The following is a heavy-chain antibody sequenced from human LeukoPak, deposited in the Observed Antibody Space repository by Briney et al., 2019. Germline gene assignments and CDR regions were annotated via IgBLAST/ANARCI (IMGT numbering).Heavy chain of an antibody. V-gene: IGHV3-11*04. CDR3: ARGLRFLEWLDAFDI. D-gene: IGHD3-3*01. CDR2: ISSSGSTI. CDR1: GFTFSDYY. J-gene: IGHJ3*02. Sequence: GGSLRLSCAASGFTFSDYYMSWIRQAPGKGLEWVSYISSSGSTIYYADSVKGRFTISRDNAKNSLYLQMNSLRAEDTAVYYCARGLRFLEWLDAFDIWGQGTMVPVSS.